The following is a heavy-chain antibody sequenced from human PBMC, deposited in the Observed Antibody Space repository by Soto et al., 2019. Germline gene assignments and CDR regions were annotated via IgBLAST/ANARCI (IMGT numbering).Heavy chain of an antibody. CDR3: AGDNGFGASDV. CDR2: ISAYNGNT. D-gene: IGHD3-10*01. CDR1: GYTFTSYG. V-gene: IGHV1-18*01. J-gene: IGHJ6*02. Sequence: QVQLVQSGAEVKKPGASVKVSCKASGYTFTSYGITWVRQAPGQGLEWMGWISAYNGNTNYAQKLQGRDTMTTDTSTSTDYMELRRLRSADTAVYYCAGDNGFGASDVWGQGTTVTVSS.